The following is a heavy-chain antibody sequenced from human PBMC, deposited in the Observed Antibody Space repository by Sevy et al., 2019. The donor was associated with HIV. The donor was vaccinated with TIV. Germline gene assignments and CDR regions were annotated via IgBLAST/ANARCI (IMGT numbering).Heavy chain of an antibody. J-gene: IGHJ5*02. CDR3: AREDNYRGYALYGS. V-gene: IGHV5-51*01. D-gene: IGHD3-22*01. CDR1: GYSFPNYW. CDR2: IYPGDSDT. Sequence: GESLKISCKGSGYSFPNYWIGWVRQMPGKGLEWMGAIYPGDSDTRYSPSFQGQVTISADKSISTAYLQWTSLKASDTAMYYCAREDNYRGYALYGSWGQGTLVSVSS.